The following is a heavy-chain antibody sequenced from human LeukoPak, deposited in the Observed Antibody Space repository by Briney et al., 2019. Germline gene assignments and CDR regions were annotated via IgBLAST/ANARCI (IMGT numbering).Heavy chain of an antibody. CDR1: AYTFTSYY. J-gene: IGHJ4*02. D-gene: IGHD5-24*01. V-gene: IGHV1-46*01. CDR3: AREGDGYKKFDY. CDR2: INPTGDST. Sequence: ASVKVSCKASAYTFTSYYIHWVRQAPGQGLEWLGLINPTGDSTSYAQKFRGRVTVTRDTSTSTVYMGLSSVGSEDTAVYYCAREGDGYKKFDYWAQGILVTVSS.